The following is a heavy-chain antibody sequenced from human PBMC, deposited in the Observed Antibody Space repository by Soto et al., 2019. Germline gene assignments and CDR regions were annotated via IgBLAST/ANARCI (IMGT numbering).Heavy chain of an antibody. V-gene: IGHV1-8*01. CDR3: ARGDSTVTNPYDYYYYYYMDV. CDR2: MNPNSGNT. D-gene: IGHD4-17*01. CDR1: GYTFTSYD. Sequence: ASVKVSCKASGYTFTSYDINWVRQATGQGLEWMGWMNPNSGNTGYAQNFQGRVTMTRNTSISTAYMELSSLRSEDTAVYYCARGDSTVTNPYDYYYYYYMDVWGKGTTVTVSS. J-gene: IGHJ6*03.